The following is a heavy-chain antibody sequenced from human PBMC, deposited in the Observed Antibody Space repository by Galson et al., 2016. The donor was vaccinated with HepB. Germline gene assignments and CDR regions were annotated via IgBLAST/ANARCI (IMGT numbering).Heavy chain of an antibody. CDR3: ARSVEGHFDY. CDR1: GFTFNKYM. J-gene: IGHJ4*02. Sequence: SLRLSCATSGFTFNKYMLNWVRQAPGKGLEWVSAIGGTGGDTYYADSVKGRFTISRDNAENSVSLQMNTLRADDTAVYYCARSVEGHFDYWGQGILVTVSS. CDR2: IGGTGGDT. V-gene: IGHV3-21*01. D-gene: IGHD1-1*01.